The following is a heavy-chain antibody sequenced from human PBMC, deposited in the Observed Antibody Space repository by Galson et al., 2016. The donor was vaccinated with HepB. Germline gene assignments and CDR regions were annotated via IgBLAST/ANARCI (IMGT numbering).Heavy chain of an antibody. CDR3: ARAYRYSYGFDY. CDR1: GDSLSSYY. Sequence: ETLSLTCTVSGDSLSSYYWSWIRQPAGKGLEWIGRLDTNGSPNYNPSLKSRVTMSVDTSKKHFSLNLRSVTAADTAVYYCARAYRYSYGFDYWGQGTLVIVSA. V-gene: IGHV4-4*07. J-gene: IGHJ4*02. CDR2: LDTNGSP. D-gene: IGHD5-18*01.